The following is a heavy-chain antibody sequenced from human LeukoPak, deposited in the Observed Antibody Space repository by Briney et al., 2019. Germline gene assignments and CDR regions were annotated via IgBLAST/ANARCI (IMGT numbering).Heavy chain of an antibody. CDR3: ARDRILLRSDWFDP. CDR1: GGSISSSSYY. CDR2: IYYSGST. Sequence: SETLSLTCTVSGGSISSSSYYWGWIRQPPGKGLEWIGSIYYSGSTYYNPSLKSRVTISVDTSKNQFSLKLSSVTAADTAVYYCARDRILLRSDWFDPWGQGTLVTVSS. J-gene: IGHJ5*02. D-gene: IGHD6-19*01. V-gene: IGHV4-39*07.